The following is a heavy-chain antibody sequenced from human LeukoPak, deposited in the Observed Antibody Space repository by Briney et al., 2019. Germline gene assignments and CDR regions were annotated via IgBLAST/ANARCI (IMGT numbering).Heavy chain of an antibody. D-gene: IGHD6-19*01. J-gene: IGHJ4*02. CDR3: ARGEQWLPQIDY. CDR2: ISSSGSTI. V-gene: IGHV3-11*01. Sequence: GGSLRLSCAASGFTFSDYYMSWLRQAPGKGLEWVSYISSSGSTIYYADSVKGRFTISRENAKNSLYLQMNSLRAEDTAVYYCARGEQWLPQIDYWGQGTLVTVSS. CDR1: GFTFSDYY.